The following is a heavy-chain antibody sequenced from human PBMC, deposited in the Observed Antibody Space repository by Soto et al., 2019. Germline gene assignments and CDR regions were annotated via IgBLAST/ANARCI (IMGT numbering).Heavy chain of an antibody. Sequence: ASVKVSCKASGYTFIDFVIHWVRQAPGQRLEWMGWINADNGNTKYSQKFQGRVTITRDTSASTAYMELSSLRFEDTAVYYCARVRNYYGSETYYPPDYWGQGTLVTVPQ. CDR1: GYTFIDFV. J-gene: IGHJ4*02. V-gene: IGHV1-3*01. D-gene: IGHD3-10*01. CDR3: ARVRNYYGSETYYPPDY. CDR2: INADNGNT.